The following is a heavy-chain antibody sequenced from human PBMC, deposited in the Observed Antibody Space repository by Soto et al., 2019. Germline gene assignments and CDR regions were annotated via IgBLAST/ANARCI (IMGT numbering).Heavy chain of an antibody. Sequence: EVQLVESGGGLIQPGGSLRLSCAASGFIFNTYSMNWVRQAPGKGLEWVSYISGSSQTIFYADSVRGRFTISRDNAKKSNLPQKGNLRDEDTAVYFCARTLSWRRGPFDSWGQGTLVTVSS. V-gene: IGHV3-48*02. CDR1: GFIFNTYS. CDR3: ARTLSWRRGPFDS. CDR2: ISGSSQTI. D-gene: IGHD2-15*01. J-gene: IGHJ4*02.